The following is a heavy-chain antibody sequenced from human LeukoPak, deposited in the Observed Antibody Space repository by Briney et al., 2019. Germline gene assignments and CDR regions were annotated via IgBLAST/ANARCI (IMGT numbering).Heavy chain of an antibody. CDR1: GFTFRNYA. CDR3: ARDFRLGGTTGWIN. CDR2: ISPGGHDT. Sequence: GGSLKLSCEASGFTFRNYAMTWVRQTPGKGLEWVAGISPGGHDTNYADSVKGRFIISRDNSRGTVYLQMDSLRADDTASYFCARDFRLGGTTGWINWGQGTLVIVSS. J-gene: IGHJ4*02. V-gene: IGHV3-23*01. D-gene: IGHD1/OR15-1a*01.